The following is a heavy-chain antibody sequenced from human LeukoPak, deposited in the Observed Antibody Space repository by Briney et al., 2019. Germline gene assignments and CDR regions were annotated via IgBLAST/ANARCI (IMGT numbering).Heavy chain of an antibody. Sequence: GGSLRLSCAASGFTFSDYYMSWLRQAPGKGLEWVSYISSSGSTIYYADSVKGRFTISRDNAKNSLYLQMNSLRAEDTAVYYCARDLRSTYGDYGLDYWGQGTLVTVSS. CDR3: ARDLRSTYGDYGLDY. J-gene: IGHJ4*02. D-gene: IGHD4-17*01. CDR1: GFTFSDYY. CDR2: ISSSGSTI. V-gene: IGHV3-11*01.